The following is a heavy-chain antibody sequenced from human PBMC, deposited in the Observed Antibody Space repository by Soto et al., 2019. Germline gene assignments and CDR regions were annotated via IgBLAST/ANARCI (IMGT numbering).Heavy chain of an antibody. Sequence: EGSLRLSCTPSGFSFSTYGMHWARQAPGKGLEWVAVIWYDGSNKVYADSVKGRFTISRDNSKNTLYLQMNSLRAEDTAVYYCAIPLSGDYGALDTWCHGKMVSFS. CDR3: AIPLSGDYGALDT. J-gene: IGHJ3*02. V-gene: IGHV3-33*01. CDR1: GFSFSTYG. CDR2: IWYDGSNK. D-gene: IGHD4-17*01.